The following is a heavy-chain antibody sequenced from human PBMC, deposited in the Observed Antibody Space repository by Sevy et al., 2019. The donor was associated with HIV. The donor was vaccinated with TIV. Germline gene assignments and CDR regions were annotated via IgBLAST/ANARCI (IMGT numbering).Heavy chain of an antibody. CDR1: GGSFSGYY. CDR3: ARGVVVTAYYYYYMDV. D-gene: IGHD2-21*02. Sequence: SETLSLTCAVYGGSFSGYYWSWIRQPPGKGLEWIGEINHSGSTNYNPSLKSRVTISVDTSKNQFSLKLSSVTAADTAVYYCARGVVVTAYYYYYMDVWGKGTTVTVSS. CDR2: INHSGST. V-gene: IGHV4-34*01. J-gene: IGHJ6*03.